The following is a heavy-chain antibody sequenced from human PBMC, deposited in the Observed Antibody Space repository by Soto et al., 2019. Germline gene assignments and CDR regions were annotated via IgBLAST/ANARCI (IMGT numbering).Heavy chain of an antibody. CDR1: GFTFSSYA. CDR3: ARDHLRYNWNDLPHYCYGMDV. D-gene: IGHD1-1*01. V-gene: IGHV3-30-3*01. J-gene: IGHJ6*02. Sequence: QVQLVESGGGVVQPGRSLRLSCAASGFTFSSYAMHWVRQAPGKGLEWVAVISYDGSNKYYADSVKGRFTISRDNSKNSLYLRMNSLSAEDTAVYYCARDHLRYNWNDLPHYCYGMDVWGQGTTVTVSS. CDR2: ISYDGSNK.